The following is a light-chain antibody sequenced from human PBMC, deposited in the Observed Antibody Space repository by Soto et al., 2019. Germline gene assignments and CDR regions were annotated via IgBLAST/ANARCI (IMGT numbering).Light chain of an antibody. CDR1: SSNIGSNT. Sequence: QSVLTQPPSASGTPGQRVTISCSGSSSNIGSNTVNWYQQVPGTAPKVLIYSNNQRPSGVPDRFSGSKSGNSASLAISGPQSEDEADYYCAVWDESLNGWVFGGGTQLTVL. V-gene: IGLV1-44*01. CDR3: AVWDESLNGWV. J-gene: IGLJ3*02. CDR2: SNN.